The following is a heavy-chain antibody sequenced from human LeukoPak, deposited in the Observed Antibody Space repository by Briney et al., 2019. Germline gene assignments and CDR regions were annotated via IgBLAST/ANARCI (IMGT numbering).Heavy chain of an antibody. CDR2: ISYDGNNK. D-gene: IGHD6-13*01. Sequence: GGSLRLSCAASGFTFSTYAIHWVRQAPGKGLEWVALISYDGNNKYYADSVKGRFTISRDNAKNSLYLQMNSLRAEDMALYYCAKARGSWTSDAFDIWGQGTMVTVSS. V-gene: IGHV3-30*04. J-gene: IGHJ3*02. CDR1: GFTFSTYA. CDR3: AKARGSWTSDAFDI.